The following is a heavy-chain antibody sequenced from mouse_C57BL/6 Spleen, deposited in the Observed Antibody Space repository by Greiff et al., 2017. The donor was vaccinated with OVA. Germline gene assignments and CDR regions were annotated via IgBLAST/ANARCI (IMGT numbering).Heavy chain of an antibody. Sequence: EVKLQESGGGLVKPGGSLKLSCAASGFTFSDYGMHWVRQAPEKGLEWVAYISSGSSTIYYADTVKGRFTISRDNAKNTLFLQMTSLRSEDTAMYYCARPLSITTVVAPDYWGQGTTLTVSS. CDR3: ARPLSITTVVAPDY. CDR1: GFTFSDYG. D-gene: IGHD1-1*01. CDR2: ISSGSSTI. J-gene: IGHJ2*01. V-gene: IGHV5-17*01.